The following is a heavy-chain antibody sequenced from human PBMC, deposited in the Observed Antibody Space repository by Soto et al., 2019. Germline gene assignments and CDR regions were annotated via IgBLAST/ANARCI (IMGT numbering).Heavy chain of an antibody. Sequence: GASVKVSCKASGYTFTGYYMHWVRQAPGQGLEWMGWINPNSGGTNYAQKFQGWVTMTRDTSISTAYMELSRLRSDDTAVYYCARDRSPRSSWYYYYGMDVWGQGTTVTVSS. V-gene: IGHV1-2*04. D-gene: IGHD1-1*01. J-gene: IGHJ6*02. CDR3: ARDRSPRSSWYYYYGMDV. CDR2: INPNSGGT. CDR1: GYTFTGYY.